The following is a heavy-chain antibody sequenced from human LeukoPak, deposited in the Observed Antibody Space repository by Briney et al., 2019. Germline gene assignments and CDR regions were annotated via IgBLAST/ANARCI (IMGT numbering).Heavy chain of an antibody. CDR1: GGSISNYY. Sequence: SETLSLTCTVSGGSISNYYWSWIRQPPGKGLEYIGHIYYDGSTNYSPSLKSRLTISVDTSKNQFSLKLTSVTAADTAVYYCARRGYCSGNSCYLFDYLGQGTLVTVSS. V-gene: IGHV4-59*08. J-gene: IGHJ4*02. D-gene: IGHD2-15*01. CDR3: ARRGYCSGNSCYLFDY. CDR2: IYYDGST.